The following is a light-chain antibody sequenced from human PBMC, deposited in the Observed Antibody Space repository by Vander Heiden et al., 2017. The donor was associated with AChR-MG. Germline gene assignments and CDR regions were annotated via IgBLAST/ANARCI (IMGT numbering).Light chain of an antibody. CDR2: EVS. V-gene: IGLV2-14*01. Sequence: QSALTQSASVSPSPGPSITITCTGTSSDVGGYNYVSWYQQHPGKAPKLMIYEVSNRPTGVSNRFSGSKSGNTASLTISGLQAEDEADYYCSSYTSSSTVVFGGGTKLTVL. CDR1: SSDVGGYNY. CDR3: SSYTSSSTVV. J-gene: IGLJ2*01.